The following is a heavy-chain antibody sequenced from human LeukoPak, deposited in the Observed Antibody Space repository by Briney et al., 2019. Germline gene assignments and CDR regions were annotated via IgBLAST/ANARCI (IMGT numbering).Heavy chain of an antibody. V-gene: IGHV3-9*01. CDR2: ISWNSGSV. D-gene: IGHD3-3*02. J-gene: IGHJ4*02. Sequence: GGSLRLSCAASGFTFDDYAMHWVRQAPGKGLEWVSGISWNSGSVGYADSVKGRLTISRDNAKNSLYLQMNSLRAEDTALYYCAKDRPLANWGQGTLVTVSS. CDR3: AKDRPLAN. CDR1: GFTFDDYA.